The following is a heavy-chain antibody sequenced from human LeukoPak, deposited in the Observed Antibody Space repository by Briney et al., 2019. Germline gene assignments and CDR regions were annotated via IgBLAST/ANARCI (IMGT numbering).Heavy chain of an antibody. Sequence: SVKVSCKASGGTFSSYAIIWVRQAPGQGLEWMGGIIPIFGTANYAQKFQGRVTITTDESTSTAYMELSSLRSEDTAVYYCASSELVTGPDNYYYYYMDVWGKGTTVTVSS. D-gene: IGHD6-6*01. CDR1: GGTFSSYA. V-gene: IGHV1-69*05. J-gene: IGHJ6*03. CDR3: ASSELVTGPDNYYYYYMDV. CDR2: IIPIFGTA.